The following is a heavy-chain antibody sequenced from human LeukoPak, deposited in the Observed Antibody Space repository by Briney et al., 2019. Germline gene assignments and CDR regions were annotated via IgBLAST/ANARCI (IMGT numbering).Heavy chain of an antibody. Sequence: ASVKVSCKASGYTFSNYGMNWVRQAPGQGLEWMGWINTNTGNPTYAQGFTGRFVFSLDTSVSTAYLQIGSLKAEDTAVYYCARGVNQQLVDYWGQGTLVTVSS. J-gene: IGHJ4*02. CDR3: ARGVNQQLVDY. V-gene: IGHV7-4-1*01. D-gene: IGHD6-13*01. CDR2: INTNTGNP. CDR1: GYTFSNYG.